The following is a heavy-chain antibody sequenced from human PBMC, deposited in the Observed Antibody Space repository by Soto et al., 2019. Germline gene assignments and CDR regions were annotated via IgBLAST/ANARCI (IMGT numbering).Heavy chain of an antibody. CDR2: IYYSGST. CDR3: ARVETVGATKGGSLDN. Sequence: LSVPGTASGGAHSSYDRSCIRQPPGKGLEWIGYIYYSGSTNYNPYLQSRVNISVDTSKNYSSLTLSSVTAADPAVYYCARVETVGATKGGSLDNRGQGTLGT. V-gene: IGHV4-59*01. J-gene: IGHJ4*02. CDR1: GGAHSSYD. D-gene: IGHD1-26*01.